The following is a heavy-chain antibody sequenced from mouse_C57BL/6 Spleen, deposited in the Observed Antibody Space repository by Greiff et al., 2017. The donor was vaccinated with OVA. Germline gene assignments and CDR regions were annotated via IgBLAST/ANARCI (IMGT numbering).Heavy chain of an antibody. J-gene: IGHJ4*01. D-gene: IGHD2-2*01. CDR2: INYDGSST. Sequence: EVMLVESEGGLVQPGRSMKLSCTASGFTFSDYYMAWVRQVPEKGLEWVANINYDGSSTYYLDSLKSRFIISRDNAKNILYLQMSSLKSEDTATYYCARWYGYDRGGYAMDYWGQGTSVTVSS. CDR3: ARWYGYDRGGYAMDY. CDR1: GFTFSDYY. V-gene: IGHV5-16*01.